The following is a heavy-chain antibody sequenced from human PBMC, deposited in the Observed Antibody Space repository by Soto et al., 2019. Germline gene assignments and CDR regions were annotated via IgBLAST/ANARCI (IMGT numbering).Heavy chain of an antibody. D-gene: IGHD4-17*01. CDR3: ARVGGYYGDYPNFDY. Sequence: QVQLQESGPGLVKPSETLSLTCSVSGGSIRSYYWSWIRQPPGKGLEWIGNIYYTGSTNYNPSRKSRVTISVDTSKNQFSLKRTSVTAADTAVYYCARVGGYYGDYPNFDYWGQGTLVTVSS. V-gene: IGHV4-59*01. CDR1: GGSIRSYY. J-gene: IGHJ4*02. CDR2: IYYTGST.